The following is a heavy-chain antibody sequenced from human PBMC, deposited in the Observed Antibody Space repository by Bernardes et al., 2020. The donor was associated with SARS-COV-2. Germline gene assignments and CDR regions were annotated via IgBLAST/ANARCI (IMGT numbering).Heavy chain of an antibody. D-gene: IGHD4-17*01. Sequence: GGSLRLSCAASGFTFNNYAMNWVRQAPGKGLEWVALISYDGNFKYYADSMKGRFTISRDNSNNTVYLQMSGMRVEDTATYYCAKDSFGGDYLNWFDPWAQGTLVTVSS. CDR2: ISYDGNFK. CDR1: GFTFNNYA. V-gene: IGHV3-30*18. CDR3: AKDSFGGDYLNWFDP. J-gene: IGHJ5*02.